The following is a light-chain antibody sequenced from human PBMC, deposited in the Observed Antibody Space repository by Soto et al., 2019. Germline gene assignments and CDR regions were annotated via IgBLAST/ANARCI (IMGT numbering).Light chain of an antibody. CDR1: SSDVGGYNY. CDR3: SSYTSATTYV. V-gene: IGLV2-14*01. Sequence: QSAMTRPASVSGSPGQSITISCTGTSSDVGGYNYVSWYQQHPGEAPKLMIYDVSHRPSGVSNRFSGSKSGNTASLTISGLQTQDEADYYCSSYTSATTYVFGTGTKVTVL. J-gene: IGLJ1*01. CDR2: DVS.